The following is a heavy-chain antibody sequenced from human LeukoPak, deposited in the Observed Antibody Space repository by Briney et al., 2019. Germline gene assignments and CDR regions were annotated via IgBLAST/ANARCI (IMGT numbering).Heavy chain of an antibody. CDR1: AGSISSSNYY. CDR3: ARTLSGYNYGQNYYYYYYMDV. CDR2: IYYSGRT. Sequence: SETLSLTCTVSAGSISSSNYYWGWIRQPPGKGLEWIGSIYYSGRTYYNPSLKSRVTISVDTSKKQFSLKLSSVTAADTAVYYCARTLSGYNYGQNYYYYYYMDVWGKGTTVTISS. J-gene: IGHJ6*03. D-gene: IGHD5-18*01. V-gene: IGHV4-39*01.